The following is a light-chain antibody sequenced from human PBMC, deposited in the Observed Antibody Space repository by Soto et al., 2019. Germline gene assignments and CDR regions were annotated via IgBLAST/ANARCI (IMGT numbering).Light chain of an antibody. CDR2: DAS. CDR3: QQRSNWPRLMYT. CDR1: QSVSSY. V-gene: IGKV3-11*01. J-gene: IGKJ2*01. Sequence: EIVLTQSPATLSLSPGERATLSCRASQSVSSYLAWYQQKPGQAPRLLIYDASNRATGIPARFSGSGSGTDFTLTISSLEPEDFAVYYCQQRSNWPRLMYTLGQGTKLEIK.